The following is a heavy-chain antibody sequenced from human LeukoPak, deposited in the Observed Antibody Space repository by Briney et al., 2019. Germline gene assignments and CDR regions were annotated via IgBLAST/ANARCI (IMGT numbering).Heavy chain of an antibody. Sequence: PGGSLSLSCAASGFTFSSYWMSWVRQAPGKGLEWVANIKQDGSEKYYVDSVKGRFTISRDNAKNSLYLQMNSLRAEDTAVYYCARVGAAYYDFWSGTPNWFDPWGQGTLVTVSS. CDR3: ARVGAAYYDFWSGTPNWFDP. V-gene: IGHV3-7*03. D-gene: IGHD3-3*01. CDR1: GFTFSSYW. J-gene: IGHJ5*02. CDR2: IKQDGSEK.